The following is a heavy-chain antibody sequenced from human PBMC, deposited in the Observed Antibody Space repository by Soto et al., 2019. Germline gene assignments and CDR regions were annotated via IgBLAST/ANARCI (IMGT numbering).Heavy chain of an antibody. CDR2: INHSGSA. D-gene: IGHD3-10*01. CDR1: GGSFHGYY. V-gene: IGHV4-34*01. CDR3: ARGVAMVRGYFDY. J-gene: IGHJ4*02. Sequence: QVQLQQWGAGVLTPSETLSLTCAVYGGSFHGYYWSWIRQPPGKGLEWIGEINHSGSANYNPTFKSRVTISVDTSKNQFSLKLSSVTAADTAVYYCARGVAMVRGYFDYWGQGTLVTVSS.